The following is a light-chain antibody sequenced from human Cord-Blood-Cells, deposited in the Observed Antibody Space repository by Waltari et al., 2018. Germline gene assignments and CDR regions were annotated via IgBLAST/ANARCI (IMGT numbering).Light chain of an antibody. J-gene: IGKJ2*01. V-gene: IGKV4-1*01. CDR2: WAS. Sequence: DIVMTQSPDSLAVSLGGRATINCKSSQSVLYSSNNKNYLAWYQQKPGQPPKLLIYWASTRESGVPDRFSGSGSGTDFTLNISSLQAEDVAVYYCQQYYSTPYTFGQGTKLEIK. CDR3: QQYYSTPYT. CDR1: QSVLYSSNNKNY.